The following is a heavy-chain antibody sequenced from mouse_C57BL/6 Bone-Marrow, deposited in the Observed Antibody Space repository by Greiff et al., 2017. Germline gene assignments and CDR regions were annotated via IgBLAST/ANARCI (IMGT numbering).Heavy chain of an antibody. D-gene: IGHD1-1*01. J-gene: IGHJ1*03. CDR3: ARYYDGPWYFDV. CDR2: IYPGDGDT. V-gene: IGHV1-80*01. Sequence: QVQLQQSGAELVKPGASVKISCKASGYAFSSYWMNWVKQRPGKGLEWIGQIYPGDGDTNYNGKFKGKATLTADKSSSTAYMQLSSLTSEDSAVYFCARYYDGPWYFDVWGTGTTVTVSS. CDR1: GYAFSSYW.